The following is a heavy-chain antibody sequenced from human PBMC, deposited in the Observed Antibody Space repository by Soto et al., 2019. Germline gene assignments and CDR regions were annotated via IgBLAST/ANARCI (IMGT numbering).Heavy chain of an antibody. J-gene: IGHJ4*02. CDR3: ARSGYYYPLDFDH. D-gene: IGHD3-22*01. CDR2: ISGSGGST. Sequence: LRLSCAASGFTFSSSAMSWVRQAPGKGLEWVSAISGSGGSTYYADTVKGRFTVSRDNSKNTLCLQMNSLRAEDTAVYYCARSGYYYPLDFDHWGQGNLVTVSS. V-gene: IGHV3-23*01. CDR1: GFTFSSSA.